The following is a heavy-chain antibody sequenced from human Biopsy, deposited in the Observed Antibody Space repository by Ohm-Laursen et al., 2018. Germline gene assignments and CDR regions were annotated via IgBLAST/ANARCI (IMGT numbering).Heavy chain of an antibody. Sequence: SLRLSCTASGFSFRDYCMSWVRRAPGKGLEWVATIKEDGSEIKYVASVKGRFTISRDNTESSLYLQMNNLTAEDTAVYYCARGHSVWGQGTLVTVSS. J-gene: IGHJ4*02. D-gene: IGHD5-18*01. V-gene: IGHV3-7*01. CDR2: IKEDGSEI. CDR3: ARGHSV. CDR1: GFSFRDYC.